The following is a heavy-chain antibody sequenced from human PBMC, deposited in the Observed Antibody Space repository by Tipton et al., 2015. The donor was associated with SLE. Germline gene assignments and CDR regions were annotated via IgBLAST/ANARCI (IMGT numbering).Heavy chain of an antibody. CDR2: VSKTGST. CDR1: GGSFSGYF. CDR3: TRNVFYGLSYWYFDL. D-gene: IGHD4-17*01. J-gene: IGHJ2*01. V-gene: IGHV4-34*09. Sequence: TLSLTCAVYGGSFSGYFWSWIRQSPGMGLEWIGHVSKTGSTSYNPSLSGRTDISVDTSENHFSLNLYSVTAADAAMYFCTRNVFYGLSYWYFDLWGRGTPVTVSS.